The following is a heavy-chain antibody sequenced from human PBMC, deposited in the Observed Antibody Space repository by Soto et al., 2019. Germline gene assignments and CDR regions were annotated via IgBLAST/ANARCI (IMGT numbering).Heavy chain of an antibody. CDR1: GFTFSDYY. CDR3: GIAGDGYSYYPPPY. D-gene: IGHD4-4*01. J-gene: IGHJ4*02. Sequence: QVHLVESGGALVEPGGSLRLSCTASGFTFSDYYMSWIRRAPGKGLEWVSYVSSSSSYKEYAESVKGRFTISRDNSKNTLYLQMSSLRAEDTAIYYCGIAGDGYSYYPPPYGGQGTLVTASP. CDR2: VSSSSSYK. V-gene: IGHV3-11*06.